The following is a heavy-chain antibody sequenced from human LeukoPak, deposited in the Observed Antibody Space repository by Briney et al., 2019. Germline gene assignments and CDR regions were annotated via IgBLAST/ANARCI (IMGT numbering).Heavy chain of an antibody. J-gene: IGHJ5*02. V-gene: IGHV1-46*01. D-gene: IGHD3-16*01. Sequence: ASVKVSCKASGYTFTRYYMHWVRRAPGQGLEWMGIVNPSGGTTDYAQKFHGRVTMTRDTSTTTVYMELSSLTSEDTAVYYCARDALSYDYSWGSYGHLGIDPWGQGTLVTVSS. CDR3: ARDALSYDYSWGSYGHLGIDP. CDR1: GYTFTRYY. CDR2: VNPSGGTT.